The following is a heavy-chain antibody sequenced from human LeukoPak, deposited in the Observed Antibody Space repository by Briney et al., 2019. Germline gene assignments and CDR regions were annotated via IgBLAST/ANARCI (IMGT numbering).Heavy chain of an antibody. V-gene: IGHV3-33*01. CDR2: IWFDGTNK. Sequence: GRSLRLSCAVSGFTFGSYGMHWVRQAPGKGLEWVAVIWFDGTNKYYADSVKGRFTITRDNSKNTLYLQMNSLRAEDTAVYYCARDSSSWSYYFDYWGQGTLVTVSS. J-gene: IGHJ4*02. CDR3: ARDSSSWSYYFDY. D-gene: IGHD6-13*01. CDR1: GFTFGSYG.